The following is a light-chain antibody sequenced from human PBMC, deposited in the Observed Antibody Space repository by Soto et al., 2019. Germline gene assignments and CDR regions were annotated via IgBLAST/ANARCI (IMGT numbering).Light chain of an antibody. CDR3: QQTFSVPYT. CDR2: TTS. J-gene: IGKJ2*01. Sequence: DIQMTQSPSPLSASVGDRVTITCRASQSVSKFLNWYQQKPGQAPRLLIYTTSTLQSGVPSRFSGGVSGTEYTLTISGLLPEDFATSYCQQTFSVPYTFGQGTQLDVK. CDR1: QSVSKF. V-gene: IGKV1-39*01.